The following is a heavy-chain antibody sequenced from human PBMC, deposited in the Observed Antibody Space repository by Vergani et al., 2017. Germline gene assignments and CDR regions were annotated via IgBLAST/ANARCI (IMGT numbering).Heavy chain of an antibody. Sequence: EVQLVESGGGLVQLGGSLKPSCAASGFTFSGSAMHWVRQAPGKGLEWVGRIRSKANSYATAYAASVKGRFTISRDNSKNTAYLQMNSLKTEDTAVYYCTRXGIVDYGDLSWFDPWGQGTLVTVSS. D-gene: IGHD4-17*01. V-gene: IGHV3-73*01. CDR1: GFTFSGSA. CDR2: IRSKANSYAT. J-gene: IGHJ5*02. CDR3: TRXGIVDYGDLSWFDP.